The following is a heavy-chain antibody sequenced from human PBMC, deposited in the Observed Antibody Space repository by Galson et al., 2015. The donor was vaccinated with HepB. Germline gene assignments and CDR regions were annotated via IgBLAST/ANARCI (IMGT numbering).Heavy chain of an antibody. CDR1: GFPFRSYA. CDR3: ARDQVALRFLEWLGLVDY. CDR2: ISYDGSNK. V-gene: IGHV3-30-3*01. D-gene: IGHD3-3*01. Sequence: LRLSCAASGFPFRSYAMHWVRQAPGQGLEWVAVISYDGSNKYYADSVKGRFTISRDNSKNTLYLQMNSLRAEDTAVYYCARDQVALRFLEWLGLVDYWGQGTLVTVSS. J-gene: IGHJ4*02.